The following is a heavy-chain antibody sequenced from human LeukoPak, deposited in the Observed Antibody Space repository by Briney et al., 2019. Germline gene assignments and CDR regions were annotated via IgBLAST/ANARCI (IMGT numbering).Heavy chain of an antibody. Sequence: SETLSLTCAVYGGSFSGYYWSWIRQPPGKGLEWIGEINHSGSTYYNPSLKSRVTISVDTSKNQVSLRVNSVTAADTAVYYCARGHSSVVTAIPYYFDYWGRGTLATVSS. D-gene: IGHD2-21*02. CDR3: ARGHSSVVTAIPYYFDY. CDR2: INHSGST. CDR1: GGSFSGYY. J-gene: IGHJ4*02. V-gene: IGHV4-34*01.